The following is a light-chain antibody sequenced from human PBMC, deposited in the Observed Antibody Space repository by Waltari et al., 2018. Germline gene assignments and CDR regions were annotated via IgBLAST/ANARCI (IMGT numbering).Light chain of an antibody. J-gene: IGKJ5*01. CDR1: QSVLSSSNNRNY. CDR2: WAS. Sequence: IVMTQSPDSLPVSLGDRVTINCKSRQSVLSSSNNRNYLAWYQQKPGQPPKLLIYWASTRKSGVPDRFSGSGSASDFTLTISNLQAEDVAVYFCQQYYVTPPTFGQGTRLEIK. V-gene: IGKV4-1*01. CDR3: QQYYVTPPT.